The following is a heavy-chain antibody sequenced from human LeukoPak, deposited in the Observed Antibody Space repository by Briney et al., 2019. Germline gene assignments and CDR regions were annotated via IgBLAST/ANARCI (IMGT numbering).Heavy chain of an antibody. D-gene: IGHD2-21*01. CDR1: GFTFSSYW. V-gene: IGHV3-74*01. J-gene: IGHJ6*02. Sequence: GGSLRLSCAASGFTFSSYWMHWVRQVPGKGLVWVSRINNDGSSTSYADSVKGRFTISRDNSKNTLYLQMNSLRAEDTAVYYCAKEFVGMDVWGQGTTVTVSS. CDR2: INNDGSST. CDR3: AKEFVGMDV.